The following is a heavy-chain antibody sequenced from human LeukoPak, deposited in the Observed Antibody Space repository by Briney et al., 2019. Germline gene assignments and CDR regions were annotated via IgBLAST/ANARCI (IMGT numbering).Heavy chain of an antibody. CDR2: IYGDGST. V-gene: IGHV3-53*01. D-gene: IGHD2-15*01. CDR3: AIGSYCSGGSCYPLFDY. CDR1: GFTVKNNY. Sequence: GGSLRLSCGPSGFTVKNNYMNWVRQAPGKGLEWVSGIYGDGSTYYADSVKGRFTISRDRSKNTLYLQMNSLRAEDTAVYYCAIGSYCSGGSCYPLFDYWGRGTLVTVSS. J-gene: IGHJ4*02.